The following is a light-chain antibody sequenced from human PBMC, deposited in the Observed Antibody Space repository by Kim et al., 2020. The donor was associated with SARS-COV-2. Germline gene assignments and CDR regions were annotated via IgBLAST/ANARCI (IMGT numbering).Light chain of an antibody. CDR1: QSISIW. Sequence: SASIGDRVNITCRASQSISIWLAWYQQKPGKAPNVLIYKASTLPTGVPSRFRGSGSGTEFTLTIRCLQPDDSATYYCQQYDTYSYTFGQGTKLEI. V-gene: IGKV1-5*03. J-gene: IGKJ2*01. CDR3: QQYDTYSYT. CDR2: KAS.